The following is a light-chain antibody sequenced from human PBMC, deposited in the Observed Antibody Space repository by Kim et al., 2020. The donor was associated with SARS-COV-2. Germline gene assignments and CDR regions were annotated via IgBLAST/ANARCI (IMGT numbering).Light chain of an antibody. CDR1: QSISSW. J-gene: IGKJ1*01. CDR3: QQYNSYLT. Sequence: DIQMTQSPSTLSASVGDRVTITCRASQSISSWLAWYQQKPGKAPKLLIYDASSLESGVPSRFSGSGSGTEFTLTISSLQPDDFATYYCQQYNSYLTSGQGTKVDIK. CDR2: DAS. V-gene: IGKV1-5*01.